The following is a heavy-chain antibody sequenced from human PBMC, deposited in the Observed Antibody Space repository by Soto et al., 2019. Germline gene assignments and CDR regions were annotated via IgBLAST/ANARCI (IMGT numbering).Heavy chain of an antibody. V-gene: IGHV4-59*08. CDR1: GGSVSSYY. CDR3: ARTGYSGYYMDV. CDR2: IYHSGST. Sequence: TSETLSLTYTVSGGSVSSYYWSWIRQPPGKGLEWIGYIYHSGSTNYNPTLRSRVTMSVDTSKNQISLKLSSVTAADTAMYYCARTGYSGYYMDVWGKGTTVTVSS. D-gene: IGHD5-12*01. J-gene: IGHJ6*03.